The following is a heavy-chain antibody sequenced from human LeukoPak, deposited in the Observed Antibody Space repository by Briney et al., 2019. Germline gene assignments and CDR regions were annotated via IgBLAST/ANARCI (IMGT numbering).Heavy chain of an antibody. J-gene: IGHJ3*01. Sequence: GESLKISCKGSGYSFTSYWIGWVRQMPGKGLEGMGIIYPGDSDSRQSPSLRGQVTISADKSINTAYLQWNSLKASDTAMYYCARGHHVVVATATWASDAFDLWGQGTMVTVSS. D-gene: IGHD2-21*02. V-gene: IGHV5-51*01. CDR3: ARGHHVVVATATWASDAFDL. CDR2: IYPGDSDS. CDR1: GYSFTSYW.